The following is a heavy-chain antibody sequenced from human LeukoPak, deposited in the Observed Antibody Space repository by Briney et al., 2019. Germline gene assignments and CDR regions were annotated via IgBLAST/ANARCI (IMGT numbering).Heavy chain of an antibody. Sequence: SETLSLTCTVSGGSISSYYWSWIRQPPGKGLEWIGYIYYSGSTNYNPSLKSRVTISVDTSKHQFSLKLSSVTAAATAVYYCAREKNGSEYSSPVGGYYYGMDVWGQGTTVTVSS. J-gene: IGHJ6*02. CDR3: AREKNGSEYSSPVGGYYYGMDV. D-gene: IGHD6-6*01. CDR2: IYYSGST. CDR1: GGSISSYY. V-gene: IGHV4-59*12.